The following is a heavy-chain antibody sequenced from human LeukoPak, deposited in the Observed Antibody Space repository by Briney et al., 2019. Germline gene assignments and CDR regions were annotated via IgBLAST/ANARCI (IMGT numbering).Heavy chain of an antibody. J-gene: IGHJ4*02. Sequence: TLSLTCTVSGGSISSGGYYWSWIRQHPGKGLEWIGFIYHSGSTYYNPSLKSRVTISVDRSKNQFSLKLSSVTAADTAVYYCARGLPHRYYFDYWGQGTLVTVSS. CDR2: IYHSGST. CDR1: GGSISSGGYY. V-gene: IGHV4-30-2*01. D-gene: IGHD5-18*01. CDR3: ARGLPHRYYFDY.